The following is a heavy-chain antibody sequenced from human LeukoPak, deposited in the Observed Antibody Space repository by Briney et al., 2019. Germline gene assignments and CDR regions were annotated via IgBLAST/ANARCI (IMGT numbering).Heavy chain of an antibody. CDR3: ARADCSSSTCYLRRSWFDP. V-gene: IGHV3-21*01. CDR1: GFTLSNYD. D-gene: IGHD2-2*01. CDR2: ISTSSRYI. J-gene: IGHJ5*02. Sequence: AGGSLRLFCAASGFTLSNYDMNWVRQAPGKGLEWVSSISTSSRYIYYKDSVRGRFTISRDDAKNSLYLEMNSLRAEDTAVYYCARADCSSSTCYLRRSWFDPWGQGTPVTVSS.